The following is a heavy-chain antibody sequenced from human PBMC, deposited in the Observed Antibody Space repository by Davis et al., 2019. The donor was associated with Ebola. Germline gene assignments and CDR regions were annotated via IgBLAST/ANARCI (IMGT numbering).Heavy chain of an antibody. CDR1: GYTFTSYG. CDR2: ISAYNGNT. J-gene: IGHJ6*02. V-gene: IGHV1-18*01. D-gene: IGHD2-15*01. Sequence: AASVKVSCKASGYTFTSYGISWVRQAPGQGLEWMGLISAYNGNTNYAQKLQGRVTMTTDTSTSTAYMELRSLRSEDTAVYYCARVCGSCYLWVWDYGMDVWGQGTTVTVSS. CDR3: ARVCGSCYLWVWDYGMDV.